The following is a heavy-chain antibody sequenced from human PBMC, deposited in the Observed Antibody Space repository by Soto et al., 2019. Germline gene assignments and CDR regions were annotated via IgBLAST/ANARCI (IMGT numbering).Heavy chain of an antibody. Sequence: QVQLVESGGGVVQPGTSLRLSCAASGFTFSSYAMHWVRQAPGKGLEWVAVISYDGSNKYYADSVKGRFTISRDNSKNTLYLQMDSLRAEDTAVYYCAREPLEWLSRLDYWGQGTLVTVSS. CDR3: AREPLEWLSRLDY. CDR2: ISYDGSNK. D-gene: IGHD3-3*01. J-gene: IGHJ4*02. CDR1: GFTFSSYA. V-gene: IGHV3-30-3*01.